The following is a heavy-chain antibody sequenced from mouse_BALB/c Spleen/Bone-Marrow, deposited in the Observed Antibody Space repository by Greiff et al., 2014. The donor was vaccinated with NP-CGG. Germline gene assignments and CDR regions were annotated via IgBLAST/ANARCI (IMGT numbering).Heavy chain of an antibody. V-gene: IGHV1S22*01. CDR1: GYTFINYW. D-gene: IGHD2-1*01. Sequence: LQQSGSELVRPGASVKLSCKASGYTFINYWIRWVKQRPGQGLEWIGNFYPGSGTTNYDEKFKTKATLTVDTFSSTAYMQLSSLTSEDSAVYYCTKGNCFFDYWGQGTTLTVSS. CDR2: FYPGSGTT. J-gene: IGHJ2*01. CDR3: TKGNCFFDY.